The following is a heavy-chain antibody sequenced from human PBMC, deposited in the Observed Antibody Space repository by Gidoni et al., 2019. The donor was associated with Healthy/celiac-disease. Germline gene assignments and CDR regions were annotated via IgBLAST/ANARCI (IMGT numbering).Heavy chain of an antibody. D-gene: IGHD1-7*01. J-gene: IGHJ5*02. CDR3: ARWSMGLGITGTTGGFDP. Sequence: QLQLQESGPGLVKPSETLSLTCTVSGGSISSSSYYWGWIRQPPGKGLEWIGSIYYSGSTYYNPSLKSRVTISVDTSKNQFSLKLSSVTAADTAVYYCARWSMGLGITGTTGGFDPWGQGTLVTVSS. CDR1: GGSISSSSYY. CDR2: IYYSGST. V-gene: IGHV4-39*01.